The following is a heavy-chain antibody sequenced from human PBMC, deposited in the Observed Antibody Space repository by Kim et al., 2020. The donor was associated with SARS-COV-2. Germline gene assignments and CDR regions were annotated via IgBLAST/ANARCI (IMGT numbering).Heavy chain of an antibody. D-gene: IGHD6-13*01. V-gene: IGHV4-34*01. CDR3: AREGIAAASRDGY. Sequence: YNPSLKSRVTISVDTSKNQFSLKLSSVTAADTAVYYCAREGIAAASRDGYWGQGTLVTVSS. J-gene: IGHJ4*02.